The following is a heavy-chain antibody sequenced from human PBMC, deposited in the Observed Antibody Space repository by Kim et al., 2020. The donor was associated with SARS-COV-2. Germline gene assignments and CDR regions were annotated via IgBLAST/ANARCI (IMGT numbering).Heavy chain of an antibody. CDR2: IIPIFGTA. D-gene: IGHD6-19*01. CDR3: ARDPGQHSSGWYGGHNWFDP. J-gene: IGHJ5*02. Sequence: SVKVSCKASGGTFSSYAISWVRQAPVQGLEWMGGIIPIFGTANYAQKFQGRVTITADESTSTAYMELSSLRSEDTAVYYCARDPGQHSSGWYGGHNWFDPLGPGNPGHRLL. CDR1: GGTFSSYA. V-gene: IGHV1-69*13.